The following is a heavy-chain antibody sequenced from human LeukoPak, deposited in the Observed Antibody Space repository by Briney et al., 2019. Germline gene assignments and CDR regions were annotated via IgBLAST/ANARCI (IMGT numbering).Heavy chain of an antibody. CDR3: AKRGYCSGGTCYSFHFDY. CDR2: ISYDGSNK. V-gene: IGHV3-30*18. J-gene: IGHJ4*02. D-gene: IGHD2-15*01. CDR1: GFTFSSHG. Sequence: GGSLRLSCAASGFTFSSHGMHWVRQAPGKGLEWVALISYDGSNKYYADSVKGRFTISRDNSKNTLYLQMNSLRAEDTAAYYCAKRGYCSGGTCYSFHFDYWGQGTLVTVSS.